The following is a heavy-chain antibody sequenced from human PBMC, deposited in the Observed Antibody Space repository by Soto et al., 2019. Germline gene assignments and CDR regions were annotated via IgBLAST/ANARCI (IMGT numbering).Heavy chain of an antibody. CDR2: ISYDGSNK. CDR3: AKDTVTTSYYYGMDV. D-gene: IGHD4-17*01. CDR1: GFTFSSYG. V-gene: IGHV3-30*18. Sequence: PGGSLRLSCAASGFTFSSYGMHWVRQAPGKGLEWVAVISYDGSNKYYADSVKGRFTISRDNSKNTLYLQMNSLRAEDTAVYYCAKDTVTTSYYYGMDVWGQGTTVTVSS. J-gene: IGHJ6*02.